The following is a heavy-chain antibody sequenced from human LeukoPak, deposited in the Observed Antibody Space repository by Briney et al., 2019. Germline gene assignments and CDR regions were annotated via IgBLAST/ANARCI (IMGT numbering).Heavy chain of an antibody. CDR3: ARDRRGLTDY. CDR2: ISSSSSYI. J-gene: IGHJ4*02. CDR1: GFTVSIYS. D-gene: IGHD5-12*01. Sequence: GGSLRLSCAASGFTVSIYSMNWVRQAPGKGLEWVSSISSSSSYIYYADSVKGRFTISRDNAKNSLYLQMNSRRAEDTAVYYCARDRRGLTDYWGQGTLVTVSS. V-gene: IGHV3-21*01.